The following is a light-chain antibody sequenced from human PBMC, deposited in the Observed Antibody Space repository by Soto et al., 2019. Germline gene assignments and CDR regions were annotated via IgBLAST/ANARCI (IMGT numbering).Light chain of an antibody. Sequence: EIVLTQSPATLSLSPGERATLSCRASQSVSSYLAWYQQKPGQAPRLLIYDASNRATGIPARFSGSGSGTDFTLTISSLEPEDFAVYYCKQRSNLFGPGTKVDIK. CDR3: KQRSNL. V-gene: IGKV3-11*01. CDR1: QSVSSY. J-gene: IGKJ3*01. CDR2: DAS.